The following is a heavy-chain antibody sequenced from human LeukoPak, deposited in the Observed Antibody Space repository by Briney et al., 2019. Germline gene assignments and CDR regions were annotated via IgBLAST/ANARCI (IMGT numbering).Heavy chain of an antibody. CDR2: ISGSGGST. CDR3: AKVAETPTDLLPDWFLLVFFDY. J-gene: IGHJ4*02. Sequence: GGSLRLSCAASGFTFSSYAMSWVRQAPGKGLEWVSAISGSGGSTYYADSVKGRFTISRDNSKNTLYLQMNSLRAEDTAVYYCAKVAETPTDLLPDWFLLVFFDYWGQGTLVTVSS. CDR1: GFTFSSYA. D-gene: IGHD3-9*01. V-gene: IGHV3-23*01.